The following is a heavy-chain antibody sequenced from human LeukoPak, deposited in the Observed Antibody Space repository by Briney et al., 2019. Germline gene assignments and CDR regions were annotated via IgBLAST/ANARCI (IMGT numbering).Heavy chain of an antibody. CDR2: ISSSGSVI. J-gene: IGHJ6*04. Sequence: GGSLRLSCAASGFTLSNYEMNWVRQAPGKGLEWVSYISSSGSVIYYADSVKGRFSISRDKSKNTLYLQMNSLRAEDTAVYYCAELGITMIGGVWGKGTTVTISS. D-gene: IGHD3-10*02. V-gene: IGHV3-48*03. CDR1: GFTLSNYE. CDR3: AELGITMIGGV.